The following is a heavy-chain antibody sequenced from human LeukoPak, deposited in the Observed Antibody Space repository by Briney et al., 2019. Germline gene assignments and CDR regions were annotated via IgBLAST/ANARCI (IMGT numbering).Heavy chain of an antibody. Sequence: PGGSLRLSCAASGFTFSSYGMSWVRQAPGKGLEWVSAISGSGGSTYYADSVKGRFTISRDNSKNTLYLQMNSLRAEDTAVYYCAKDRRNTAMVDPYFDYWGQGILVTVSS. J-gene: IGHJ4*02. CDR2: ISGSGGST. CDR1: GFTFSSYG. CDR3: AKDRRNTAMVDPYFDY. V-gene: IGHV3-23*01. D-gene: IGHD5-18*01.